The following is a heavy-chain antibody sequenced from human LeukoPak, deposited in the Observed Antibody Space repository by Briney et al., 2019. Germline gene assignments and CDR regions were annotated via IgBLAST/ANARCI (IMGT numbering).Heavy chain of an antibody. J-gene: IGHJ4*02. Sequence: PSETLSLTCAVSGGSFSGKYWTWIRQPPGKGLEWIGEITYSGSIYYNPSLKSRVTISVDTSKNQFSLKLNSVTAADTAVYYCARDLMTWDQGTLATVSS. CDR3: ARDLMT. V-gene: IGHV4-34*01. CDR1: GGSFSGKY. CDR2: ITYSGSI.